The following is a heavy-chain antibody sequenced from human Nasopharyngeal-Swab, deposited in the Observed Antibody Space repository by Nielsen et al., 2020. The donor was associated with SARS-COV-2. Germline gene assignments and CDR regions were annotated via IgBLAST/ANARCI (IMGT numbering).Heavy chain of an antibody. D-gene: IGHD3-16*01. CDR2: IYYSGST. CDR3: ARGGAGYYYYMDV. V-gene: IGHV4-30-4*01. Sequence: SCTVSGGSISSGDYYWSWIRQPPGKGLEWIGYIYYSGSTYYNPSLKSRVTISVDTSKNQFSPKLSSVTAADTAVYYCARGGAGYYYYMDVWGKGTTVTVSS. CDR1: GGSISSGDYY. J-gene: IGHJ6*03.